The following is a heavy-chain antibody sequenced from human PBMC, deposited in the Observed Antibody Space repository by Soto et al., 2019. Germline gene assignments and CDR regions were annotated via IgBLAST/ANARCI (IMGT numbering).Heavy chain of an antibody. CDR2: TYYRSKWYN. CDR1: GDSVSSNSAA. J-gene: IGHJ6*02. Sequence: QPRSITCAISGDSVSSNSAAWNWIRQSPSRGLEWLGRTYYRSKWYNDYAVSVKSRITINPDTSKNQFSLQLNSVTPEDTAVYYCARDIVVVPAAHWRYGMDVWGQGTTVTVSS. D-gene: IGHD2-2*01. V-gene: IGHV6-1*01. CDR3: ARDIVVVPAAHWRYGMDV.